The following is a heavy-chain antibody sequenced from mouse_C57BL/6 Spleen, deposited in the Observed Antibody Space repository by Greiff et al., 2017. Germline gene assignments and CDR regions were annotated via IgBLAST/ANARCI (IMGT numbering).Heavy chain of an antibody. Sequence: QVQLQQPGAELVKPGASVKLSCKASGYTFTSYWMHWVKQRPGRGLEWIGRIDPNSGGTKYNEKFQSKATLTIDKPSSTAYRQLSSLTSEDSAVYYCARTPSSYYGSSHWYFDVWGTGTTVTVSS. J-gene: IGHJ1*03. CDR2: IDPNSGGT. CDR3: ARTPSSYYGSSHWYFDV. D-gene: IGHD1-1*01. CDR1: GYTFTSYW. V-gene: IGHV1-72*01.